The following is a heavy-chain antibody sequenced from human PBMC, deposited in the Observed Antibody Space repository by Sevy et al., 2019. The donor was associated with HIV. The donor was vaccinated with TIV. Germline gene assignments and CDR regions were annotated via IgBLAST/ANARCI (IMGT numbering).Heavy chain of an antibody. V-gene: IGHV3-11*01. CDR2: ISGSGNII. Sequence: GGSLRLSCAASGFTFSNAWMSWVRQAPGKGLEWIAYISGSGNIIYYADSVRGRFSISRDNAKKSLYLQMNSLRAEDTAVYFCAKKGYSSGIFYYFDYWGQGTLVTVSS. D-gene: IGHD5-18*01. J-gene: IGHJ4*02. CDR1: GFTFSNAW. CDR3: AKKGYSSGIFYYFDY.